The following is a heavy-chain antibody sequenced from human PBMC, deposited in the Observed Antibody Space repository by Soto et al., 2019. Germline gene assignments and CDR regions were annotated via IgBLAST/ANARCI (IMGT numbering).Heavy chain of an antibody. V-gene: IGHV2-26*01. CDR1: GFSLSNARMG. CDR3: ARLLQGYDIWTAYYPYYYIDV. CDR2: IFSNDTK. J-gene: IGHJ6*03. Sequence: QVTLKESGPVRVKPTETLTLTCTVSGFSLSNARMGVSWIRQPPGKALEWLAHIFSNDTKSYRTSLKSRLTISKDTSKSQVVLTMTNVDPVDTATYYCARLLQGYDIWTAYYPYYYIDVWGKGTTVTVSS. D-gene: IGHD3-9*01.